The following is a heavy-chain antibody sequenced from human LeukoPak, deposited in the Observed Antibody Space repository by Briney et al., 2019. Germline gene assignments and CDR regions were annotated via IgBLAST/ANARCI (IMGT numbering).Heavy chain of an antibody. CDR1: GYTLTELS. CDR3: AAVGYSSSWYSYYYYGMDV. V-gene: IGHV1-24*01. Sequence: ASVKVSCKVSGYTLTELSMHWVRQAPGKGLEWMGGFDPEDGETIYAQKFQGRVTMTEDTSTDTAYMELSSLRSEDTAVYYCAAVGYSSSWYSYYYYGMDVWGQGTTVTVSS. CDR2: FDPEDGET. J-gene: IGHJ6*02. D-gene: IGHD6-13*01.